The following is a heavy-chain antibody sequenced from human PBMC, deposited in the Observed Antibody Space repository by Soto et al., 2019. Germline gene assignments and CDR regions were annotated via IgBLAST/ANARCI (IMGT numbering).Heavy chain of an antibody. CDR1: GYTFTSYG. V-gene: IGHV1-18*04. CDR2: ISAYNGNT. J-gene: IGHJ3*02. D-gene: IGHD3-22*01. CDR3: ARDPRDYYYSSGPNAFDI. Sequence: QVQLVQSGAEVKKPGASVKVSCKASGYTFTSYGISWVRQAPGQGLEWMGWISAYNGNTNYAQKLQGRVTMTTDTSTSTAYMEMRSLRSDDTAVYYCARDPRDYYYSSGPNAFDIWGQGTMVTVSS.